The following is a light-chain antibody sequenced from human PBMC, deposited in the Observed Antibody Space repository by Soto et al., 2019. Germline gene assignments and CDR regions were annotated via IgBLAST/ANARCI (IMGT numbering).Light chain of an antibody. CDR1: QGVRSY. CDR3: QQRFNWPLT. V-gene: IGKV3-11*01. Sequence: EIVLTQSPATLSLSPGERATLSCRASQGVRSYLGWYQQKPGQAPRPLIYDASNRATGIPARFSGSGSGTDFTLTINSLEPEDAAVYYCQQRFNWPLTFGGGTKVEI. J-gene: IGKJ4*01. CDR2: DAS.